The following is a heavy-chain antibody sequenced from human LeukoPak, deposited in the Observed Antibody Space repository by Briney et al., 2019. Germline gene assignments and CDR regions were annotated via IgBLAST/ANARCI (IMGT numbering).Heavy chain of an antibody. CDR1: DYSINSGYY. Sequence: PSETLSLTCAVSDYSINSGYYWGWIRQPPGKGLEYIGSIYHSGSTYYNPSLKSRVTISVDTSKNQFSLKLSSVAAADTAVYYCVRQDGYCSSTSCYIFAFDIWGQGIVVTVSS. CDR2: IYHSGST. J-gene: IGHJ3*02. V-gene: IGHV4-38-2*01. D-gene: IGHD2-2*02. CDR3: VRQDGYCSSTSCYIFAFDI.